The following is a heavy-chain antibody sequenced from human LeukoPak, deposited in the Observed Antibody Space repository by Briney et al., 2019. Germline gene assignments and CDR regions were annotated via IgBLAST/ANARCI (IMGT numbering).Heavy chain of an antibody. J-gene: IGHJ3*02. CDR2: ISAYNGNT. Sequence: ASVKVSCTASGYTFTSYGISWVRQAPGQGLEWMGWISAYNGNTNYAQKLQGRVTMTTDTSTNTVYMELRTLRSDDTAVYYCARERAPYGDYAFDMWGQGTMVTVSS. D-gene: IGHD4-17*01. CDR3: ARERAPYGDYAFDM. CDR1: GYTFTSYG. V-gene: IGHV1-18*01.